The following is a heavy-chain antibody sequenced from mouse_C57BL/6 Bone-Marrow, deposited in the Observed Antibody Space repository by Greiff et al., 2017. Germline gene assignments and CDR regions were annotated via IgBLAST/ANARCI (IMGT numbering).Heavy chain of an antibody. Sequence: VQLKESGGDLVKPGGSLKLSCAASGFTFSSYGMSWVRQTPDKRLEWVATISSGGSYPYYPDSVKGRFTISRDNAKNTLYLQMSSLKSEDTAMYYCARRGPVYAMDYWGQGTSVTVSS. V-gene: IGHV5-6*01. CDR2: ISSGGSYP. CDR3: ARRGPVYAMDY. CDR1: GFTFSSYG. J-gene: IGHJ4*01.